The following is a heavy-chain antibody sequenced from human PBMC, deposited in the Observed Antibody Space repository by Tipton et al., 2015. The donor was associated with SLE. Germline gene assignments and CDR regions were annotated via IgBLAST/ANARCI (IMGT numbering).Heavy chain of an antibody. CDR2: INHSGST. J-gene: IGHJ2*01. V-gene: IGHV4-39*01. CDR1: GGSISSGGYY. D-gene: IGHD3-10*01. CDR3: SRHGVRGHELWYFDL. Sequence: TLSLTCTVSGGSISSGGYYWSWIRQHPGKGLEWIGEINHSGSTNYNPSLKSRVTISVDTSKNQFSLKLSSVTVADTAVYYCSRHGVRGHELWYFDLWGRGTLVTVSS.